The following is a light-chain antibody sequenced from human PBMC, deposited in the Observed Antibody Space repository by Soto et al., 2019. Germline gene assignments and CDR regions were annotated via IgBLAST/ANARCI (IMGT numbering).Light chain of an antibody. J-gene: IGKJ1*01. V-gene: IGKV3-20*01. CDR1: QSVASRN. Sequence: IGLTQSPGTLSLSPGERATLFCRASQSVASRNLAWYQQKSGQAPRLLIYAASSRATGIPDRFSGTGSGTDFTLTISRLEPEDLAVYYCQQYGGPPPTFGHGTKVDI. CDR2: AAS. CDR3: QQYGGPPPT.